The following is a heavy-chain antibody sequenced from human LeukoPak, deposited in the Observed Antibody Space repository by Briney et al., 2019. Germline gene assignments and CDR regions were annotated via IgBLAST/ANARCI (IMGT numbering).Heavy chain of an antibody. V-gene: IGHV3-7*01. J-gene: IGHJ5*02. CDR1: GFTFSSYW. Sequence: GGSLRLSCAASGFTFSSYWMTWIRQAPGKGLEWVAHIKEDATESRSADSVKGRFTISRDNAKNSLYLQMNSLRAEDTAVYYCASTYCSSTSCYDGVNWFDPWGQGTLVTVSS. D-gene: IGHD2-2*01. CDR3: ASTYCSSTSCYDGVNWFDP. CDR2: IKEDATES.